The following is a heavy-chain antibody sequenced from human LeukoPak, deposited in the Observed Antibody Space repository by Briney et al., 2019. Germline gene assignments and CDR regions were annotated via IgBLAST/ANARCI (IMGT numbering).Heavy chain of an antibody. CDR1: GGSISSYY. D-gene: IGHD4-17*01. CDR2: IYYSGST. CDR3: ARAPYGDYAFDY. V-gene: IGHV4-59*01. J-gene: IGHJ4*02. Sequence: SETLSLTCTVSGGSISSYYWSWIRHPPGKGLEWIGYIYYSGSTNYNPSLKSRVTISVDTSKNQFSLKLSSVTAADTAVYYCARAPYGDYAFDYWGQGTLVTVSS.